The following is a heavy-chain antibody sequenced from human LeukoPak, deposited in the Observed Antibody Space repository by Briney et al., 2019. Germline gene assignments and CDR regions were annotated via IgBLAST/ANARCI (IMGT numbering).Heavy chain of an antibody. Sequence: RASVTVSCKASGGTFSSYAISWVRQAPGQGLEWMGGIIPIFGTANYAQKFQGRVTITADESTSTAYMELSSLRSEGTAVYYCARDCSGGSCYSGDYWGQGTLVTVSS. CDR2: IIPIFGTA. V-gene: IGHV1-69*13. CDR3: ARDCSGGSCYSGDY. D-gene: IGHD2-15*01. J-gene: IGHJ4*02. CDR1: GGTFSSYA.